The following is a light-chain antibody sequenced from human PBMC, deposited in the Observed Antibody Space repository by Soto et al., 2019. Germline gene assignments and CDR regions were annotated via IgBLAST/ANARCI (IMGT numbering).Light chain of an antibody. CDR2: LAT. CDR1: HDISRY. V-gene: IGKV1-9*01. Sequence: DIQLTQSPSLLSASIGDRVTITCRASHDISRYLAWYQQKPGTAPRLLISLATTLQGGVPSRFSGSGSGTEFTLTISGLQPEDIATYYCQQLDLYPITFGPGTAVEIK. J-gene: IGKJ3*01. CDR3: QQLDLYPIT.